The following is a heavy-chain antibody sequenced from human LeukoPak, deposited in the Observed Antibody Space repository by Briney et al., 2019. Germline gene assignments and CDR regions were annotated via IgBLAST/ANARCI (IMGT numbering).Heavy chain of an antibody. CDR1: GGSISSYY. Sequence: ASETLSLTCTVSGGSISSYYWSWIRQPAGKGLEWIGRIYTSGSTNYNPSLKSRVTMSVDTSKNQFSLKLSSVTAADTAVYYCAREYVVVAAKGYYYYMDVWGKGTTVTISS. J-gene: IGHJ6*03. CDR2: IYTSGST. V-gene: IGHV4-4*07. D-gene: IGHD2-15*01. CDR3: AREYVVVAAKGYYYYMDV.